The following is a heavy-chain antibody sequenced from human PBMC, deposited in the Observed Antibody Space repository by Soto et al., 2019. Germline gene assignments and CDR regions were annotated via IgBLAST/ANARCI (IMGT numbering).Heavy chain of an antibody. V-gene: IGHV4-59*01. CDR2: IYYSGST. Sequence: QVQLQESGPGLVKLSETLSLTCSVSGGSISGYYWSWIRQTPEKGLEWIGYIYYSGSTNYNPSLKSRVTMLIDMSKNQFSLKLTSVSAADTAVYYCAAAPRYWGQGILVTVSS. J-gene: IGHJ4*02. CDR1: GGSISGYY. D-gene: IGHD2-15*01. CDR3: AAAPRY.